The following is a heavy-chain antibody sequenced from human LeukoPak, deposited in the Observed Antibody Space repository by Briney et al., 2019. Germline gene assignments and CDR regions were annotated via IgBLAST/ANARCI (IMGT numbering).Heavy chain of an antibody. CDR1: GFTFSDHS. Sequence: GRSLRLSCAASGFTFSDHSMDSVRQAPGKGLECVSSISGGGETTYYADSAKGRFTISRDNSQNTLYLQMNSLRAEDTAVYYCARDYADYVGYFFFDYWGQGTLVTVSS. CDR3: ARDYADYVGYFFFDY. CDR2: ISGGGETT. J-gene: IGHJ4*02. D-gene: IGHD4-17*01. V-gene: IGHV3-23*01.